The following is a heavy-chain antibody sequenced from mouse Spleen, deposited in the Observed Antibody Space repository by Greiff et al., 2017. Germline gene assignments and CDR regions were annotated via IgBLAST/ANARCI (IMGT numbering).Heavy chain of an antibody. V-gene: IGHV1-74*01. CDR1: GYIFTSYW. D-gene: IGHD2-1*01. CDR2: IHPSDNDI. J-gene: IGHJ4*01. CDR3: ALDFGTYYAMDY. Sequence: QVQLQQFGAELVKPGTSVKVSCKASGYIFTSYWIHWVKQRPGQGLEWIGRIHPSDNDISYSQDFKGKATLTVDTSSTLAYMHLSSLTSEDSAVYYCALDFGTYYAMDYWGQGTSVTVSS.